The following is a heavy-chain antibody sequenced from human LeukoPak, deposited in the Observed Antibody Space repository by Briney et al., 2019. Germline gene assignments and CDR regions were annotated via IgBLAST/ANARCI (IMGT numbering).Heavy chain of an antibody. V-gene: IGHV1-2*02. CDR2: INPNSGGT. CDR1: GDTFTGYY. D-gene: IGHD6-19*01. J-gene: IGHJ6*02. Sequence: ASVKVSCKASGDTFTGYYMHWVRQAPGQGLEWMGWINPNSGGTNYAQKFQGRVTMTRDTSISTAYMELSRLRSDDTAVYYCALSSGYYYYYGMDVWGQGTTVTVSS. CDR3: ALSSGYYYYYGMDV.